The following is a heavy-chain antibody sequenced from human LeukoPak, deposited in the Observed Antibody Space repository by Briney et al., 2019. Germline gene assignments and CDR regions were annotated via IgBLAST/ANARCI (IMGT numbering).Heavy chain of an antibody. CDR1: GFTFSYYW. J-gene: IGHJ4*02. CDR2: IQKDGTEK. Sequence: PGGSLRLSCAASGFTFSYYWMTWVRQAPGKGLEWVANIQKDGTEKNYVDSVKGRFTISRDNAKNSLYLQMNNLRVEDTAVYYWARVLGIAARPGYADYWAQETLVTVPS. V-gene: IGHV3-7*04. D-gene: IGHD6-6*01. CDR3: ARVLGIAARPGYADY.